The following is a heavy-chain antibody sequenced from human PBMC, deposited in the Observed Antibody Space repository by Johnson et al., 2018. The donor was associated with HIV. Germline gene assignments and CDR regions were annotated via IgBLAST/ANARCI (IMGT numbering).Heavy chain of an antibody. V-gene: IGHV3-49*03. Sequence: VQLVESGGGLVQPGRSLRLSCTTSGFIFGDYAMTWFRQAPTKGLEWVSFIRSKAYGATTEYAASVKGRFTISRDDSKSIAFLQMDSLKTEDTAMYYCTGGRDLRAFDIWGQGTMVTVSS. D-gene: IGHD2-21*02. CDR1: GFIFGDYA. CDR3: TGGRDLRAFDI. J-gene: IGHJ3*02. CDR2: IRSKAYGATT.